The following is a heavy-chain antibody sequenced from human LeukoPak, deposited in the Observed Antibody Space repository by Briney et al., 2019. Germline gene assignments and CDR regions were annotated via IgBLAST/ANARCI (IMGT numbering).Heavy chain of an antibody. D-gene: IGHD3-10*01. CDR2: ISSSGST. J-gene: IGHJ6*03. CDR3: ARGGSGRYYYMDV. CDR1: GGSISSYY. V-gene: IGHV4-4*07. Sequence: SETLSLTCTVSGGSISSYYWSWIRQPAGKGLEWIGRISSSGSTNYNPSLKSRVTISVDTSKNQFSLKLSSVTAADTAVYYCARGGSGRYYYMDVWGKGTTVTISS.